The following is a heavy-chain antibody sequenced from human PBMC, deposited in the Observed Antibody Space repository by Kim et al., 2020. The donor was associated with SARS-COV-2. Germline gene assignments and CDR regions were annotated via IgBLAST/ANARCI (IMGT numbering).Heavy chain of an antibody. CDR2: IYSGGST. V-gene: IGHV3-66*01. CDR3: ARVAGLYSNAFDI. D-gene: IGHD5-12*01. Sequence: GGSLRLSCAASGFTVSSNYMSWVRQAPGKGLEWVSVIYSGGSTYYADSVKGRFTISRDNSKNTLYLQMNSLRAEDTAVYYCARVAGLYSNAFDIWGQGTMVTVSS. CDR1: GFTVSSNY. J-gene: IGHJ3*02.